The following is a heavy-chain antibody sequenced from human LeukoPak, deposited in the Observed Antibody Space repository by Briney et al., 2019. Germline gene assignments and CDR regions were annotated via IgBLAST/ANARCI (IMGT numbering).Heavy chain of an antibody. CDR1: GYTFTSYY. CDR2: INPNSGST. V-gene: IGHV1-46*01. CDR3: AKRWAHIVVVTAIQDY. Sequence: ASVKVSCKASGYTFTSYYMHWVRQAPGQGLEWMGIINPNSGSTTYAQMFQGRVTMTRDTSTSTVYMELNSLRAEDTAVYYCAKRWAHIVVVTAIQDYWGQGTLVTVSS. D-gene: IGHD2-21*02. J-gene: IGHJ4*02.